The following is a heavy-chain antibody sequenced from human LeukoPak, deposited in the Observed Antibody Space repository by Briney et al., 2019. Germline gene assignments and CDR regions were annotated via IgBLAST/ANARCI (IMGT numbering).Heavy chain of an antibody. V-gene: IGHV1-18*01. D-gene: IGHD2-15*01. CDR2: SSAYNGNT. CDR1: GYTFTSYG. CDR3: ARDLLGYCSGGSCPKMAV. J-gene: IGHJ6*02. Sequence: GASVKVSCKASGYTFTSYGISWVRQAPGQGVEWGGWSSAYNGNTNYAQKLQGRVTMTTDTSTSTAYMELRSLRSDDTAVYYCARDLLGYCSGGSCPKMAVWGQGTTVTVSS.